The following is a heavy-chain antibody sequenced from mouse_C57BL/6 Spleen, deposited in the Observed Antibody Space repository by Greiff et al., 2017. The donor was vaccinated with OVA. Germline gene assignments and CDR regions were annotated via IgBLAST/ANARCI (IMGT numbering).Heavy chain of an antibody. D-gene: IGHD6-1*01. V-gene: IGHV1-82*01. CDR2: IYPGDGDT. CDR3: ARLQPDY. J-gene: IGHJ2*01. CDR1: GYAFSSSW. Sequence: VQRVESGPELVKPGASVKISCKASGYAFSSSWMNWVKQRPGKGLEWIGRIYPGDGDTNYNGKFKGKATLTADKSSSTAYMQLSSLTSEDSAVYYCARLQPDYWGQGTTLTVSS.